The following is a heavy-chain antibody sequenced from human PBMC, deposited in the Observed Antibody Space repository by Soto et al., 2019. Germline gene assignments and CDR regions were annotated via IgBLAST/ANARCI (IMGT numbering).Heavy chain of an antibody. V-gene: IGHV3-30*18. CDR3: AKEQYSSTPRDYYYYGMDV. D-gene: IGHD6-13*01. J-gene: IGHJ6*02. CDR1: GFTFSSYG. Sequence: PGGSLRLSCAASGFTFSSYGMHWVRQAPGKGLEWVAVISYDGSNKYYADSVKGRFTISRDNSKNTLYLQMNSLRAEDTAVYYCAKEQYSSTPRDYYYYGMDVWGQGTTVTVSS. CDR2: ISYDGSNK.